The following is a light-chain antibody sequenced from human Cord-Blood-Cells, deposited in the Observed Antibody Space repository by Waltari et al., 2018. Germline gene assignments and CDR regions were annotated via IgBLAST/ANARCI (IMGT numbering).Light chain of an antibody. Sequence: QSALTQPRSVSGSPGQSVTISCPATSSDVGGYNNVSWYQQNPGQAPKLMSYDVSKRPSGVPDRFSGSKAGNTASLTISGLQAEDEADYYCCSYAGSYVFGTGTKVTVL. J-gene: IGLJ1*01. CDR1: SSDVGGYNN. V-gene: IGLV2-11*01. CDR2: DVS. CDR3: CSYAGSYV.